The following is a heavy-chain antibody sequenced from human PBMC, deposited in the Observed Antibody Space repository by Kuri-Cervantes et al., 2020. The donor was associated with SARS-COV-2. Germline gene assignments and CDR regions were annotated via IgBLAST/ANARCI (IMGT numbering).Heavy chain of an antibody. D-gene: IGHD3-3*01. V-gene: IGHV4-61*02. CDR2: LNNRGST. CDR3: ARQSSTRRYYDFWTGDMDV. Sequence: SETLSLTCSVSGGSISSGNYYWSWIRQPAGKGLEWIGRLNNRGSTNYNPSLTSRVTMSVDTSKNQFSLNLSSVTAADTAVYYCARQSSTRRYYDFWTGDMDVWGKGTMVTVSS. CDR1: GGSISSGNYY. J-gene: IGHJ6*03.